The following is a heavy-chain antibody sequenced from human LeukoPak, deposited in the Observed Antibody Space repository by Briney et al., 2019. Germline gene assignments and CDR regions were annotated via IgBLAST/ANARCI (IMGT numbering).Heavy chain of an antibody. V-gene: IGHV1-18*01. J-gene: IGHJ4*02. D-gene: IGHD3-22*01. CDR2: ISTYNGNT. Sequence: ASVKVSFKASGYTFTSYGISWVRQAPGQGLEWMGWISTYNGNTNYAQKLQGRVTMTTDTSTSTAYMELRSLRSDDTAVYYCARHSFDGSAYSFDYWGQGTLVTVSS. CDR1: GYTFTSYG. CDR3: ARHSFDGSAYSFDY.